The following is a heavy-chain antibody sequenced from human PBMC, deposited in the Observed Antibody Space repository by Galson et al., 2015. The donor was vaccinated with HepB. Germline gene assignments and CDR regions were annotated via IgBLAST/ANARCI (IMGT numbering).Heavy chain of an antibody. V-gene: IGHV1-3*01. D-gene: IGHD5-24*01. J-gene: IGHJ3*02. Sequence: SVKVSCKASGYTFTTYPIHWVRQAPGQRLEWMGWINVGNGDTKYSQTFQGRVTITRDTSASRAHMEVSSLRSEDTAVYYCARSRMAREDDAFEIWGPGTMVIVFS. CDR3: ARSRMAREDDAFEI. CDR2: INVGNGDT. CDR1: GYTFTTYP.